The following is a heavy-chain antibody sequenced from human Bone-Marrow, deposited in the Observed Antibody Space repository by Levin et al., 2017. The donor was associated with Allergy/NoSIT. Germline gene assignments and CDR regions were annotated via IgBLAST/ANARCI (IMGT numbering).Heavy chain of an antibody. CDR2: IYYSGST. CDR3: ARVRGWINWFDP. D-gene: IGHD5-12*01. J-gene: IGHJ5*02. Sequence: SQTLSLTCTVSGGSISSGDYYWSWIRQPPGKGLEWIGYIYYSGSTYYNPSLKSRVTISVDTSKNQFSLKLSSVTAADTAVYYCARVRGWINWFDPWGQGTLVTVSS. CDR1: GGSISSGDYY. V-gene: IGHV4-30-4*01.